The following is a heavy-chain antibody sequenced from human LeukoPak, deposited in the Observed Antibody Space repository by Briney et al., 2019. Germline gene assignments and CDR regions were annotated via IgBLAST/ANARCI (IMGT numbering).Heavy chain of an antibody. J-gene: IGHJ4*02. V-gene: IGHV4-30-4*01. CDR1: GGSINSGDLY. D-gene: IGHD6-13*01. CDR3: ARVRMQLRAYYFDY. Sequence: SETLSLTCTVSGGSINSGDLYWSWVRQPPGKGLEWIGYIYYSGSTYYNPSLKSRVTISVDTSKNQFSLKLSSVTAADTAVYYCARVRMQLRAYYFDYWGQGTLVTVSS. CDR2: IYYSGST.